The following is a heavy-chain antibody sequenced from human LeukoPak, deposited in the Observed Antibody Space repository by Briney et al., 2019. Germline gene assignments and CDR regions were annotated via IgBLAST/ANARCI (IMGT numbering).Heavy chain of an antibody. V-gene: IGHV4-59*01. D-gene: IGHD6-19*01. CDR1: GGSITSYY. CDR3: ARGSSGWYSRFDY. Sequence: SETLSLTCTVSGGSITSYYWSWIRQLPGKGLEWIGYIYYSGSTNYNPSLKSRVTISVDASKNQFSLRLTSVTAADTAVYYCARGSSGWYSRFDYWGQGTLVTVSS. CDR2: IYYSGST. J-gene: IGHJ4*02.